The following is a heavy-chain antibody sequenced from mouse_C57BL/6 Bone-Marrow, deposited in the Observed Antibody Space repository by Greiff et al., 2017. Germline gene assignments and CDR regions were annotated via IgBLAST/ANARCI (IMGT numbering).Heavy chain of an antibody. Sequence: EVQGVESGGGLVQPGGSLKLSCAASGFTFSDYYMYWVRQTPEKRLEWVAYISNGGGSTYYPDTVKGRFTISRDNAKNTLYLQMSRLKSEDTAMYYCARGGYYYAMDYWGQGTSVTVSS. CDR2: ISNGGGST. CDR1: GFTFSDYY. D-gene: IGHD2-2*01. J-gene: IGHJ4*01. V-gene: IGHV5-12*01. CDR3: ARGGYYYAMDY.